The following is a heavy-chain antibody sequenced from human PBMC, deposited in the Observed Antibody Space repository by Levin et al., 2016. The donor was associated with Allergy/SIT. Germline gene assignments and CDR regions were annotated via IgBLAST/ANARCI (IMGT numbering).Heavy chain of an antibody. Sequence: VRQMPGKGLEWVAVTWYDGRNKYYADSVKGRFTLSRDNSKNTLYLQMNSLRAEDTAVYYCARKAARPSPPYYSYYMDVWGKGTTVTVSS. CDR3: ARKAARPSPPYYSYYMDV. J-gene: IGHJ6*03. V-gene: IGHV3-33*01. D-gene: IGHD6-6*01. CDR2: TWYDGRNK.